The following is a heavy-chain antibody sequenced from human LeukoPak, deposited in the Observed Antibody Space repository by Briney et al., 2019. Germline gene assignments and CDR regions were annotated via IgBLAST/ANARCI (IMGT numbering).Heavy chain of an antibody. D-gene: IGHD6-13*01. CDR1: DGSISSRNNY. V-gene: IGHV4-39*01. J-gene: IGHJ4*02. CDR2: LFYSGTS. Sequence: SETLSLTCTVSDGSISSRNNYWGWIRQSPGKGLEWIGTLFYSGTSYYNPSLKSRIALSIDTSKNQFSLKLRSVTAADTAVYYCARLSSSWYTMPGDGYFDYWGQGALVTISS. CDR3: ARLSSSWYTMPGDGYFDY.